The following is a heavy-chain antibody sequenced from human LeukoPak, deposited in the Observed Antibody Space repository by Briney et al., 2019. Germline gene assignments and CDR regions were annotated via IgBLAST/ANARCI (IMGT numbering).Heavy chain of an antibody. J-gene: IGHJ4*02. Sequence: ASVKVSCKASGYTFTGYYMHWVRRAPGQGLEWMGWINPNSGGTNYAQKFQGRVTMTRDTSISTAYMELSRLRSDDTAVYYCARGYYYDSSGYYWDYWGQGTLVTVSS. V-gene: IGHV1-2*02. D-gene: IGHD3-22*01. CDR3: ARGYYYDSSGYYWDY. CDR1: GYTFTGYY. CDR2: INPNSGGT.